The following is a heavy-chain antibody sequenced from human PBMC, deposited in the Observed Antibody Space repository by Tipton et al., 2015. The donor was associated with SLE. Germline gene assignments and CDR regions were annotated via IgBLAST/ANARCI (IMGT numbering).Heavy chain of an antibody. Sequence: QVQLVQSGSELKTSGASVKVSCKTSGYTFTTYAMHWVRQAPGQGLEWMGWISGSDGNTKYNQKFQGRVTMITDTSSSTTSMEVRSLRSDDTAVYYCARFPGGYGWRYYYMDVWGKGTTVTVSS. CDR3: ARFPGGYGWRYYYMDV. J-gene: IGHJ6*03. CDR2: ISGSDGNT. D-gene: IGHD5-12*01. CDR1: GYTFTTYA. V-gene: IGHV1-18*01.